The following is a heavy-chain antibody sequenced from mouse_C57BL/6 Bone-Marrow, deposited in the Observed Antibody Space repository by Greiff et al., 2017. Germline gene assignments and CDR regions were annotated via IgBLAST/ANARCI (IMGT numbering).Heavy chain of an antibody. CDR1: GYTFTSYW. D-gene: IGHD2-5*01. J-gene: IGHJ4*01. V-gene: IGHV1-50*01. Sequence: QVQLQQPGAELVKPGASVKLSCKASGYTFTSYWMQWVKQRPGQGLEWIGEIDPSDSYTNYNQKFKGKATLTVDTSSSTAYMKISSLTSEDSAVYYCVGAYYSNSYAMDYWGQGTAVTVSS. CDR2: IDPSDSYT. CDR3: VGAYYSNSYAMDY.